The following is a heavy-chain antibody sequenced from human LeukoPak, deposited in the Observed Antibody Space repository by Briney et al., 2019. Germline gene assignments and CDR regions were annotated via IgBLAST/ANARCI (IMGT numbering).Heavy chain of an antibody. CDR3: ARGGYSYGHKEREFDS. J-gene: IGHJ4*02. CDR2: INHNGDA. V-gene: IGHV4-34*01. Sequence: PSDTLSLICAVYVGSFSDYYWSWMRHPPGKGLEWIGEINHNGDANYNPYLKSRITISVDTSKNQFSLKINAVTAADTALYYCARGGYSYGHKEREFDSWGQGTLVTVSS. D-gene: IGHD5-18*01. CDR1: VGSFSDYY.